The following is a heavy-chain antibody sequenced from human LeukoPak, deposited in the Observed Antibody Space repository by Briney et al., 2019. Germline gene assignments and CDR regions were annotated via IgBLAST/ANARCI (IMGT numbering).Heavy chain of an antibody. CDR1: GFTFDDYG. D-gene: IGHD3-22*01. CDR3: ARAGLVYYYDTSGYFSDGFDI. J-gene: IGHJ3*02. CDR2: INWNGGNT. Sequence: PGGSLRLSCAASGFTFDDYGMSWVRHAPGEGVGWVVGINWNGGNTVYAGSLKGRLTISRDNAKNSLSLQVNSLRAEDTAFYYCARAGLVYYYDTSGYFSDGFDIWGQGTMVTVSS. V-gene: IGHV3-20*04.